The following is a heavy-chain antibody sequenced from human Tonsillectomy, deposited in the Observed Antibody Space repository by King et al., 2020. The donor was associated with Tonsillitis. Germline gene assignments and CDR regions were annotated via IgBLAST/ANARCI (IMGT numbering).Heavy chain of an antibody. CDR2: INPSGGST. CDR3: VSGYSRNDVNDLYCMDV. Sequence: VQLVESGAEVKKPGASVTVSCKASGYTFTDYYIHWVRQAPGQGLEWMGVINPSGGSTSDAQKVQGRVTMTRDKSTSTVYLEVNSLKSEDTAVDFCVSGYSRNDVNDLYCMDVWGKGTTVAVSS. CDR1: GYTFTDYY. J-gene: IGHJ6*03. V-gene: IGHV1-46*03. D-gene: IGHD6-13*01.